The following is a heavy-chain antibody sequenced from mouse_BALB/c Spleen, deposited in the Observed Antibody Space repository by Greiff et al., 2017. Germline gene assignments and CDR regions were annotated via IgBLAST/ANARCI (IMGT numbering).Heavy chain of an antibody. Sequence: VQLQQSGAELVKPGASVKLSCTASGFNIKDTYMHWVKQRPEQGLEWIGRIDPANGNTKYDPKFQGKATIPADTSSNTAYLQLSSLTSEDTAVYYCAYGYDDAMDYWGQGTSVTVSS. D-gene: IGHD2-2*01. CDR3: AYGYDDAMDY. V-gene: IGHV14-3*02. J-gene: IGHJ4*01. CDR2: IDPANGNT. CDR1: GFNIKDTY.